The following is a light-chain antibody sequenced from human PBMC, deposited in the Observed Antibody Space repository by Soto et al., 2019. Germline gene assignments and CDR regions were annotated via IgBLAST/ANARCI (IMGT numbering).Light chain of an antibody. Sequence: QSVLTQPPSVSAAAGQKVTISCSGTSATIGKNYVSWYQQVPGTAPKLLIYDNNKRPSGIPDRFFGAKSGTTATLGITGLQTGDGADYYCATWDTSFNPGGGVFGGGTKLTVL. CDR3: ATWDTSFNPGGGV. CDR2: DNN. CDR1: SATIGKNY. J-gene: IGLJ3*02. V-gene: IGLV1-51*01.